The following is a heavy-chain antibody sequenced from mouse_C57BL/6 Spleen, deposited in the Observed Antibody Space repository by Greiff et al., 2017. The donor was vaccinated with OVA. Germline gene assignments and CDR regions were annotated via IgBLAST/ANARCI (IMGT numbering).Heavy chain of an antibody. J-gene: IGHJ1*03. CDR2: ISSGGSYT. CDR3: ARQGMGNPVFDV. D-gene: IGHD2-1*01. CDR1: GFTFSSYG. V-gene: IGHV5-6*01. Sequence: EVKLVESGGDLVKPGGSLKLSCAASGFTFSSYGMSWVRQTPDKRLEWVATISSGGSYTYYPDSVKGRFTISRDNAKNTLYLQMSSLKSEDTAMYYCARQGMGNPVFDVWGTGTTVTVSS.